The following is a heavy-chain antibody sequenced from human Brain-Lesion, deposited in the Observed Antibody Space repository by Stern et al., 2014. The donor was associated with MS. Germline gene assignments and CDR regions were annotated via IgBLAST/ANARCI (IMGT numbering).Heavy chain of an antibody. CDR1: GGSVSSTSYA. CDR3: AGEEDIRYCSGGSCTGNWFDP. CDR2: LYYSGNT. D-gene: IGHD2-15*01. Sequence: QLVESGPGLVKPSETLSLTCTVAGGSVSSTSYAWAWIRQPPGKGLEWIGTLYYSGNTYYSPSLKSRLTISLDTSKHQFSLRWRFVPAADTAVYYCAGEEDIRYCSGGSCTGNWFDPWGQGTLVTVSS. V-gene: IGHV4-39*01. J-gene: IGHJ5*02.